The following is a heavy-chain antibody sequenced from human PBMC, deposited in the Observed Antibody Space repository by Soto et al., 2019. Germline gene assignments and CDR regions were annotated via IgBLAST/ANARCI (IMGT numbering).Heavy chain of an antibody. J-gene: IGHJ4*02. CDR2: INHSGST. D-gene: IGHD3-22*01. Sequence: SETLSLTCAVYGGSFSGYYWSWIRQPPGKGLEWIGEINHSGSTNYNPSLKSRVTISVDTSKNQFSLKLSSVTAADTAVYYCARMDYDSSAYNYWGQGTLVTVSS. V-gene: IGHV4-34*01. CDR1: GGSFSGYY. CDR3: ARMDYDSSAYNY.